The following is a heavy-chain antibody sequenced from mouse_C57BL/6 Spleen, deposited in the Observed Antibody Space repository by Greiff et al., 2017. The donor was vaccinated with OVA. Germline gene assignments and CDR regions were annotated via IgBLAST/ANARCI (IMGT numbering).Heavy chain of an antibody. CDR3: ARGTQATSAWFAY. CDR2: IDPSDSYT. D-gene: IGHD3-2*02. Sequence: VQLQQPGAELVKPGASVKLSCKASGYTFTSYWMQWVKQRPGQGLEWIGEIDPSDSYTNYNQKFKGKATLTVDTSSSTAYMQLSSLTSEDSAVYYCARGTQATSAWFAYWGQGTLVTVSA. J-gene: IGHJ3*01. CDR1: GYTFTSYW. V-gene: IGHV1-50*01.